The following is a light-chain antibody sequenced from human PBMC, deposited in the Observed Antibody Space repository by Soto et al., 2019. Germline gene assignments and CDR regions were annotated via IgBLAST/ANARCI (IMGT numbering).Light chain of an antibody. CDR1: QSVSTKF. V-gene: IGKV3-15*01. Sequence: EIVMTQSPATLSVSPGERAALSFRASQSVSTKFLAWYQQKLGQAPRLLIYGASTRATGIPARFSGSGSGTEFTLTISSLQSEDFAVYYCQQYNNWPPITFGQGTRLEIK. J-gene: IGKJ5*01. CDR3: QQYNNWPPIT. CDR2: GAS.